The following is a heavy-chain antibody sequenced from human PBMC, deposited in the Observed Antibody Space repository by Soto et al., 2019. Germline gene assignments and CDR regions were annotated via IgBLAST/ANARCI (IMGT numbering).Heavy chain of an antibody. CDR3: EAWSSYYTVDV. Sequence: PSETLSLTCSVSGGSTSSYPWSWIRQPAGKGLEWIGRVFDSGNTNYNPSLQSRVTMSLDTSKKQFSLKLTSVTAADTAVYYCEAWSSYYTVDVWGQGTTVTVSS. V-gene: IGHV4-4*07. J-gene: IGHJ6*02. CDR1: GGSTSSYP. D-gene: IGHD3-3*01. CDR2: VFDSGNT.